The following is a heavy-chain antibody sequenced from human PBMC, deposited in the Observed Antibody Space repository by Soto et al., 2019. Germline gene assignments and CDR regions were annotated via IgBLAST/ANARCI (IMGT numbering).Heavy chain of an antibody. J-gene: IGHJ4*02. CDR3: LRGDRGSVVAGPG. D-gene: IGHD6-19*01. CDR1: EFTFSIYW. V-gene: IGHV3-7*01. CDR2: IKQDGSET. Sequence: EAQLVESGGGLVQPGGSLRLSCAASEFTFSIYWMSCVRQAPGRGLEWVANIKQDGSETYYVDSVKGRFTISRDNVKDSLYRQMNSLRDEDTAVYYCLRGDRGSVVAGPGWGQGTLVTVSS.